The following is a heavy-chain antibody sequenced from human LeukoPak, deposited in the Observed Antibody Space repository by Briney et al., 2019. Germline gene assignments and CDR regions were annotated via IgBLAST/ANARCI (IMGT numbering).Heavy chain of an antibody. D-gene: IGHD3-22*01. CDR3: ARDSITMIGSD. J-gene: IGHJ4*02. CDR1: GYTFTSYD. V-gene: IGHV1-8*03. CDR2: MNPNSGNT. Sequence: GASVKVSCKASGYTFTSYDINWVRQATGQGLEWMGWMNPNSGNTGYAQKFQGRVTITADESTSTAYMELSSLRSEDTAVYYCARDSITMIGSDWGQGTLVTVSS.